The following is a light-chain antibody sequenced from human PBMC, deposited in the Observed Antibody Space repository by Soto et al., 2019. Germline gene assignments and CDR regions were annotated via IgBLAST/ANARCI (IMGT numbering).Light chain of an antibody. Sequence: QSVLTQPASVSGSPGQSITISCAGTSSDVGGYNYVSWYQQHPGKAPKLMIYEVSNRPSGVSNRFSGSKSGSTASLTISGLQAEDEADYYCTSYTGSSTPWVFGGGTKLTVL. CDR2: EVS. V-gene: IGLV2-14*01. CDR1: SSDVGGYNY. CDR3: TSYTGSSTPWV. J-gene: IGLJ3*02.